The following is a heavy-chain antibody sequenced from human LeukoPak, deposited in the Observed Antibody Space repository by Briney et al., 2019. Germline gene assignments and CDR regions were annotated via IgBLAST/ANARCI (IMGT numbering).Heavy chain of an antibody. Sequence: PGESLGLSCEATGFTFSRDWMHWVRQAPGKGLVWVSRIHSEGSPATYADSVKGRFTISRDNAKNTLYLQMDSLRVEDTAVYYCARDLGYYYMDVWGKGTTVTVSS. CDR1: GFTFSRDW. D-gene: IGHD3-3*01. J-gene: IGHJ6*03. V-gene: IGHV3-74*01. CDR3: ARDLGYYYMDV. CDR2: IHSEGSPA.